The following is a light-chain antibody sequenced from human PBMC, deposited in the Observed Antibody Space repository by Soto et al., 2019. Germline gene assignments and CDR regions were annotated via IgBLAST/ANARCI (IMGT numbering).Light chain of an antibody. V-gene: IGKV3-20*01. CDR2: GAS. CDR3: QQYGSSSWT. CDR1: QSVSSSY. Sequence: EIVLTQSPGTLSLSPGERATLSCRASQSVSSSYLAWHQHKPGQAPRLLIYGASSRATGIPDRFSGSGSGTDFTLTISRLEPEDFAVYYCQQYGSSSWTFGQGTKVDIK. J-gene: IGKJ1*01.